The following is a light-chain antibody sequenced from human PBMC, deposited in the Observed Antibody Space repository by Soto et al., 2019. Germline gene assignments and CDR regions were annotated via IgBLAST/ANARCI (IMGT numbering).Light chain of an antibody. V-gene: IGKV1-39*01. CDR1: QSISGY. J-gene: IGKJ5*01. Sequence: DIQMTQSPSSLSASVGDRVTITCRASQSISGYLNWYQQKPGKAPKLLIYAASILQSGVPSRFSGSGSGTDVTLTISSLQPEDFATYYCQQSYSNPITFGQGTRLEIK. CDR2: AAS. CDR3: QQSYSNPIT.